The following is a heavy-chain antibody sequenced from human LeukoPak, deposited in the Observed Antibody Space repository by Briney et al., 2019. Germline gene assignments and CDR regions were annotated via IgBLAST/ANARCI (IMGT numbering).Heavy chain of an antibody. Sequence: SGGSLRLSCAVSGFTFSDYYMCWIRQAPGKGLEWVSYISSGGSTISHADSVKGRFTISRDNAENSLYLQMNSLRAEDTAVYYCARRAAAGRRFDYWGQGTLVTVSS. CDR2: ISSGGSTI. CDR3: ARRAAAGRRFDY. D-gene: IGHD6-13*01. V-gene: IGHV3-11*01. J-gene: IGHJ4*02. CDR1: GFTFSDYY.